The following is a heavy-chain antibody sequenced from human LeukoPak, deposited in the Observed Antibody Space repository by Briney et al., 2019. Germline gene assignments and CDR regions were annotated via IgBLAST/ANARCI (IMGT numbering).Heavy chain of an antibody. Sequence: TGGSLRLSCAASGFTFSSYEMNWVRQAPGKGLEWIAYITSSGNTIHYADSVKGRFTISRDNANNSLCLQMNTLRAEDTAVYYCAKGEWDIVATNAFGVWGQGTMVTVSS. CDR3: AKGEWDIVATNAFGV. CDR2: ITSSGNTI. CDR1: GFTFSSYE. V-gene: IGHV3-48*03. D-gene: IGHD5-12*01. J-gene: IGHJ3*01.